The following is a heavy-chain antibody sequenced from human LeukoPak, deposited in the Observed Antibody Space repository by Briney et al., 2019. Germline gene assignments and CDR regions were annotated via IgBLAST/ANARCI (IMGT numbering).Heavy chain of an antibody. J-gene: IGHJ5*02. CDR1: GFTVSSNY. CDR3: ARSSLSEGANWFDP. CDR2: IYSGGST. V-gene: IGHV3-66*01. Sequence: GSLRLSCAASGFTVSSNYMSWVRQAPGKGLEWVSVIYSGGSTYYADSVKGRFTISRDNSKNTLYLQMGSLRAEDMAVYYCARSSLSEGANWFDPWGQGTLVAVSS. D-gene: IGHD1-26*01.